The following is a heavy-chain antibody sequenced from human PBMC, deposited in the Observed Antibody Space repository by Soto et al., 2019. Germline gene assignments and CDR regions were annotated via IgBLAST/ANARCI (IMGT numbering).Heavy chain of an antibody. CDR2: LDPEEGET. D-gene: IGHD3-9*01. CDR1: GYTLAELS. J-gene: IGHJ4*02. Sequence: QVQLVQSGAEVKKPGASVKVSCKVSGYTLAELSMHWVRQAPGKGLEWMGGLDPEEGETVYAQKFQVRLTMAEDTSTDTAYMELSSLTSEDTAFYYCAADMVNVLTSYPPLGYWGQGTLVTVSS. CDR3: AADMVNVLTSYPPLGY. V-gene: IGHV1-24*01.